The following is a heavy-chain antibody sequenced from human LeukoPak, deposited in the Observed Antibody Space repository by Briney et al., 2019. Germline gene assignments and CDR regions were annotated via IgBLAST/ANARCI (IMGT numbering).Heavy chain of an antibody. J-gene: IGHJ4*02. CDR2: IKQDGSEK. V-gene: IGHV3-7*01. CDR1: GFTFSSYW. D-gene: IGHD3-3*01. Sequence: GGSLRLSCAASGFTFSSYWMSWVRQAPGKGLEWVANIKQDGSEKYYVDSVKGRFTTSRDNAKNSLYLQMNSLRAEDTAVYYCARDKFTIFGVIDYWGQGTLVTVSS. CDR3: ARDKFTIFGVIDY.